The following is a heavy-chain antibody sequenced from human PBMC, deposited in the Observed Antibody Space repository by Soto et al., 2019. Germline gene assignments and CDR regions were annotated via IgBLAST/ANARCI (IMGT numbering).Heavy chain of an antibody. CDR3: AGGPGGALNY. CDR2: IYHSGRT. D-gene: IGHD1-26*01. J-gene: IGHJ4*02. CDR1: GGSISSGGYS. Sequence: QLQLQESGSGLVKPSQTLSLTCAVSGGSISSGGYSWSWIRQPPGKGLEWIGYIYHSGRTYYNPSLKGRVTKSGDRSKNQVSLELSSVDGADTAGYYCAGGPGGALNYWGQGTLVTVSS. V-gene: IGHV4-30-2*01.